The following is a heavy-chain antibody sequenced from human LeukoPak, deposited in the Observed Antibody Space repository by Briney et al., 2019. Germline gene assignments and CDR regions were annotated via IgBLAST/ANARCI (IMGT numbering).Heavy chain of an antibody. V-gene: IGHV5-51*01. CDR1: GYSFTSYW. CDR2: IYPGDSDT. D-gene: IGHD5-18*01. CDR3: ARHRDTAMVTVFDY. J-gene: IGHJ4*02. Sequence: GESLKISCKGSGYSFTSYWIGWVRQMPGKGLEWMGIIYPGDSDTRYSPSFQGQVTISADKSISTAYLQWSSLKASDTAMYYCARHRDTAMVTVFDYWGQGTLSPSPQ.